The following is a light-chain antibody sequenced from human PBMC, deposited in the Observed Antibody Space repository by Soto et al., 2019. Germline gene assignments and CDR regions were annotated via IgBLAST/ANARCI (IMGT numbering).Light chain of an antibody. CDR3: QHYNSYSYT. J-gene: IGKJ2*01. Sequence: DIQMTQSPSTLSTSVGDRVTITCRASQSISSWLAWYQQKPGKAPKLLIYKASSLESGVPSRFSGSGSGTEFTLTISSLQPDDFATYYCQHYNSYSYTFGQGTKVDIK. CDR2: KAS. V-gene: IGKV1-5*03. CDR1: QSISSW.